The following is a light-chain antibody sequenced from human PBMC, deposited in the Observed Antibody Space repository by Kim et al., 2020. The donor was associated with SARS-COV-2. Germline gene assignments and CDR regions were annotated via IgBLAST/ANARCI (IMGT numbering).Light chain of an antibody. CDR1: SSNIGAGYD. V-gene: IGLV1-40*01. CDR2: GNT. CDR3: QCYDSSLSEV. J-gene: IGLJ3*02. Sequence: SVLTQPPSVSGAPGQRVTISCAGSSSNIGAGYDVHWYQQLPGTAPKLLIYGNTNRPSGVPDRFSGSTSGTSASLAINGLQAEDEADYYCQCYDSSLSEVFGGGTKLTVL.